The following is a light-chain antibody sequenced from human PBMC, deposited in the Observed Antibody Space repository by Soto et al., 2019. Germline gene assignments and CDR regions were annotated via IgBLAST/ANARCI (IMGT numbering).Light chain of an antibody. Sequence: QCLLTQPRSVSGAPGQRFPISCTGNNSKLGAGYDVHWYQQLPGAAPKLVIFGNRNRPSGVPERFSGSKSGTSASLAITGLQAEDEADYYCQAYDYSLTAFVFGGGTKVTVL. V-gene: IGLV1-40*01. CDR1: NSKLGAGYD. CDR2: GNR. CDR3: QAYDYSLTAFV. J-gene: IGLJ3*02.